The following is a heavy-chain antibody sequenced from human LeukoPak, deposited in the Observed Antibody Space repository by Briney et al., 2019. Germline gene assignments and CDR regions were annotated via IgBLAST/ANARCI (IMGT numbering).Heavy chain of an antibody. CDR2: IYSSGRT. CDR3: ARSWSGSVTAADI. CDR1: GGSISGYY. V-gene: IGHV4-4*07. D-gene: IGHD3-3*01. Sequence: SETLSLTCTVSGGSISGYYWTWIRQPAGKGLEWIGRIYSSGRTGYNSSLKSRVTMSVDTSKNQFSLKLSPVTAADTAIYYCARSWSGSVTAADIWGQGTMVTVSS. J-gene: IGHJ3*02.